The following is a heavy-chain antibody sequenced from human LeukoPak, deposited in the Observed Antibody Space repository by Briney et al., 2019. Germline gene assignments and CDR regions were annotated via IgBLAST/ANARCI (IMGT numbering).Heavy chain of an antibody. CDR1: GYTFTNYD. Sequence: GASVKVSCKASGYTFTNYDINWVRQATGQGLEWMGWMNPNSGNTGYAQKFQGRVTMTRNTSISTAYMELSSLRSEDTAVYYCARGGTIFGVVISWFDPWGQGTLVTVSS. D-gene: IGHD3-3*01. J-gene: IGHJ5*02. CDR3: ARGGTIFGVVISWFDP. CDR2: MNPNSGNT. V-gene: IGHV1-8*01.